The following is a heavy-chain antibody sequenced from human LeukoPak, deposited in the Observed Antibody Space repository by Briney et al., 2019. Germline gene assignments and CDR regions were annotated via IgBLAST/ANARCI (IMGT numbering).Heavy chain of an antibody. D-gene: IGHD1-26*01. Sequence: GGSLRLSCAASGFTFSSYSMNWVRLAPGKGLEWLSYISTGGTSIYYADSVKGRFTVSRDDAKNSLYLQMNSLRAEDTAVYYCARTPSQKWELLRVWFDPWGQGTLVTVSS. J-gene: IGHJ5*02. CDR2: ISTGGTSI. V-gene: IGHV3-48*04. CDR1: GFTFSSYS. CDR3: ARTPSQKWELLRVWFDP.